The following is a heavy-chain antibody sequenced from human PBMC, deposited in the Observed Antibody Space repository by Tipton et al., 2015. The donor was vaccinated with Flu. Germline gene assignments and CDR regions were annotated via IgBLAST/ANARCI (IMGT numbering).Heavy chain of an antibody. D-gene: IGHD6-13*01. V-gene: IGHV4-34*01. J-gene: IGHJ4*02. Sequence: TLSLTCAVYGGSFSGYYWSWIRQPPGKGLEWIGEINHSGSTNYNPSLKSRVTISVDTSKNQFSLKLSSVTAADTAVYYCARAYSYSSSWYGTYYFDYWGQGTLVTVSS. CDR2: INHSGST. CDR3: ARAYSYSSSWYGTYYFDY. CDR1: GGSFSGYY.